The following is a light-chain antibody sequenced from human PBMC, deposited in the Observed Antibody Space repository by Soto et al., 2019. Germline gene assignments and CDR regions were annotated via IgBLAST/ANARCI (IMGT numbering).Light chain of an antibody. Sequence: GDRVTITCRASQSISSWLAWYQQKPGKAPNLLIYAASSLQTGVPSRFTGSGSGTDFTLTVSNLQPEDFALYYCQQYNNWPWTFGQGTTVDIK. CDR3: QQYNNWPWT. V-gene: IGKV1-5*01. CDR2: AAS. J-gene: IGKJ1*01. CDR1: QSISSW.